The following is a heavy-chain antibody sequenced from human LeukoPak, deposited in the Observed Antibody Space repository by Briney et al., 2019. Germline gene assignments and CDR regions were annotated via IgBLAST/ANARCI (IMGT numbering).Heavy chain of an antibody. D-gene: IGHD3-9*01. CDR2: IGGRDSGT. CDR1: GFIFSNYA. V-gene: IGHV3-23*01. CDR3: AKWGDYDILTGYYDSDY. Sequence: HAGGSLRLSCAASGFIFSNYAMSWVRQAPGKGLEWVSAIGGRDSGTYYADSVRGRFTVSRDDPKNTLYLQMNTLRAEDTAVYCCAKWGDYDILTGYYDSDYWGQGTLVTVSS. J-gene: IGHJ4*02.